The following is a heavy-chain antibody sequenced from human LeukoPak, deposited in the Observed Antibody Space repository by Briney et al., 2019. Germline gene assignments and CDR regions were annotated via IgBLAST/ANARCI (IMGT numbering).Heavy chain of an antibody. J-gene: IGHJ4*02. D-gene: IGHD6-19*01. V-gene: IGHV3-30*03. Sequence: QTGRSLRLSCAASGFTFSTYAEHWVRQAPGKGLEWVAVISSGGSDKYHAGSVKGRFTISRDNSKNTLYLQMDSLRAEDTAVYYCARGIAVAEIDLYYFDYWGQGTLVTVSS. CDR1: GFTFSTYA. CDR3: ARGIAVAEIDLYYFDY. CDR2: ISSGGSDK.